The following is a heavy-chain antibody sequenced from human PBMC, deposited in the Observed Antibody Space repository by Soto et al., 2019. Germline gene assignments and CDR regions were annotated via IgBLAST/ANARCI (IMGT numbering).Heavy chain of an antibody. V-gene: IGHV1-2*04. CDR3: VVRRVNNVDY. J-gene: IGHJ4*02. CDR2: IDPDSGGT. D-gene: IGHD3-10*02. Sequence: QVKLVQSGAEVKKPGGSVNVSFETSGYPFSGFYLHWVRQAPGQGGGWMGWIDPDSGGTDYAQKFQRWVTMTRDTSIGTVYMEMITVKADDTTVYYCVVRRVNNVDYWGQGTLVTVSS. CDR1: GYPFSGFY.